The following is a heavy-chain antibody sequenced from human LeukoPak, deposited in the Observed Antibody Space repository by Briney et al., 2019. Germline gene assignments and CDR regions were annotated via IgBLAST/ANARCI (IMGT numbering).Heavy chain of an antibody. CDR1: GHDFSDYW. CDR3: ARLPSVNSYYYYGMDV. V-gene: IGHV5-51*01. CDR2: IFPGDSNT. Sequence: GESLKISCRGSGHDFSDYWIGWVRQMPGKGLEWMGIIFPGDSNTIYGPSFQGQVTISVDRSISTAYLQWSSPEASDTAMYYCARLPSVNSYYYYGMDVWGQGTTVTVSS. J-gene: IGHJ6*02. D-gene: IGHD1-1*01.